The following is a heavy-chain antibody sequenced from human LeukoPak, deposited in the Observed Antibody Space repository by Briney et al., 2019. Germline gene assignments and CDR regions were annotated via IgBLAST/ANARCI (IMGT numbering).Heavy chain of an antibody. CDR1: GFTFSNYG. CDR2: ISHDGTTT. J-gene: IGHJ1*01. D-gene: IGHD6-25*01. V-gene: IGHV3-30*18. CDR3: AEEPNAYSSGWYFQD. Sequence: GGSLRLSCAASGFTFSNYGMQWVRQAPGKGLEWVAVISHDGTTTFYADSVKGRITISRDNSKNTLDLQMDSLRVEDTAVYFCAEEPNAYSSGWYFQDWGQGTLVTVSS.